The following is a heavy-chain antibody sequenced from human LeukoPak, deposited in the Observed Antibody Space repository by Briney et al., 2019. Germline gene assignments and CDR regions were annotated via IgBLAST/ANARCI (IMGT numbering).Heavy chain of an antibody. CDR3: AEVQSYGGNSGRIDY. J-gene: IGHJ4*02. CDR2: ISWNSGSI. Sequence: GGSLRLSCAASGFTFDDYAMHWVRQAPGKGLEWVSGISWNSGSIGYADSVKGRFTISRDNAKNSLYLRMNSLRAEDTALYYCAEVQSYGGNSGRIDYWGRGTLVTVSS. D-gene: IGHD4-23*01. CDR1: GFTFDDYA. V-gene: IGHV3-9*01.